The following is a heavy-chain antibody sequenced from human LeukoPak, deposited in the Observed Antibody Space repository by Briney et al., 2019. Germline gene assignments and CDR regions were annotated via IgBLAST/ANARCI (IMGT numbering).Heavy chain of an antibody. CDR1: GVSISSSNSY. Sequence: SETLSLTCTVSGVSISSSNSYWGWIRQPPGKGLEWIGSIYYSGNTYYNASLKSQVSISIDTSKNQFSLRLTSVTAADTAVYYCARGGVDIVLMVYAAIAAAPYFDYWGQGTQVTVSS. D-gene: IGHD2-8*01. V-gene: IGHV4-39*01. CDR3: ARGGVDIVLMVYAAIAAAPYFDY. J-gene: IGHJ4*02. CDR2: IYYSGNT.